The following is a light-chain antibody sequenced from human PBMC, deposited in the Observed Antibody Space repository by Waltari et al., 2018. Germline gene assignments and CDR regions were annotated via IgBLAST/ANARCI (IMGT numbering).Light chain of an antibody. Sequence: RVMTQSPVTLSVSPGERATVPCRASHIFTSNVAWYQLTPGQAPRLLIYGSSTRATGIPARFSASASGTEFSLIISSLQSEDVAVYYCLKYNNWPPGYTFGQGTRLEIK. CDR2: GSS. CDR1: HIFTSN. J-gene: IGKJ2*01. CDR3: LKYNNWPPGYT. V-gene: IGKV3-15*01.